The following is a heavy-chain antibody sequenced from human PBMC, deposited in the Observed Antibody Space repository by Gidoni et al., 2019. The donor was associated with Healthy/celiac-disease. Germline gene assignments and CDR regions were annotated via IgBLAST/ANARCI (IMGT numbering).Heavy chain of an antibody. J-gene: IGHJ4*02. CDR3: TRDDSSGWYGGVWDY. CDR2: IRSKAYGGTT. V-gene: IGHV3-49*03. D-gene: IGHD6-19*01. CDR1: GFTSGDYA. Sequence: EVQLVESGGGLLQPGRSLRLVCAASGFTSGDYAMRLFRQAPGRGLEWVGFIRSKAYGGTTEYAASVKGRFTISRNDSKSIAYLKMNSLKTEDTAVYYCTRDDSSGWYGGVWDYWGQGTLVTVSS.